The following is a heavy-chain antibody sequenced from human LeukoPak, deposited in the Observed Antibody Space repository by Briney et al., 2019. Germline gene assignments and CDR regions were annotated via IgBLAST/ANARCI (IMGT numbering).Heavy chain of an antibody. V-gene: IGHV3-30*02. D-gene: IGHD2-21*01. CDR3: TTAHVVVALDY. J-gene: IGHJ4*02. Sequence: PGGSLRLSCAASGLAFSIYGMHWVRQAPGKGLEWVAFLRFDGSSKDYAAPVKGRFTISRDDSKNTLYLQMNSLKTEDTAVYYCTTAHVVVALDYWGQGTLVTVSS. CDR2: LRFDGSSK. CDR1: GLAFSIYG.